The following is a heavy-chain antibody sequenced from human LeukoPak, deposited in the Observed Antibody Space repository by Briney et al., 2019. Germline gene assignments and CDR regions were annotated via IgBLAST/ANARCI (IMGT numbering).Heavy chain of an antibody. Sequence: PGGSLRLSCATSGFSFSDYYMIWIRQSPAKGLEFLSYISGRATTVYHESSVEARFTISRDNDKNTVSLQMTNLRAQHPAIYYFARGLRYRDYVVDSWGQGILVTVSS. CDR1: GFSFSDYY. CDR3: ARGLRYRDYVVDS. J-gene: IGHJ4*02. V-gene: IGHV3-11*01. CDR2: ISGRATTV. D-gene: IGHD4-17*01.